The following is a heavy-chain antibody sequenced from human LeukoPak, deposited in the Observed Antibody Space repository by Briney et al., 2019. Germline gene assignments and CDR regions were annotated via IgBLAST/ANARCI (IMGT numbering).Heavy chain of an antibody. CDR1: GFTFSRYS. CDR2: ISSSSSTI. V-gene: IGHV3-48*04. D-gene: IGHD2-21*02. CDR3: ARSQYCGGDCYLRLFDY. J-gene: IGHJ4*02. Sequence: GGSLRLSCTASGFTFSRYSMNWVRQAPGKGLEWISYISSSSSTIYYAESVKGRLTISRDNAKNSLYLQMNTLRAEDTAVYYCARSQYCGGDCYLRLFDYWGQGTLVTVSS.